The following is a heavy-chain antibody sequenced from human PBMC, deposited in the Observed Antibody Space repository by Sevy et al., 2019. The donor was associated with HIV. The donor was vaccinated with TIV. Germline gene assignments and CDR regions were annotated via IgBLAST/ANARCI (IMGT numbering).Heavy chain of an antibody. J-gene: IGHJ6*02. D-gene: IGHD3-10*01. CDR1: GFTFSSYG. V-gene: IGHV3-33*01. CDR2: IWYDGSNK. CDR3: ARNMVRGVNAYYYGMDV. Sequence: GGSLRLSCAASGFTFSSYGMHWVRQAPGKGLEWVAVIWYDGSNKYYADSVKGRFTISRDNSKNTLYLQMNSLRAEDTAVYYCARNMVRGVNAYYYGMDVWGPGTTVTVSS.